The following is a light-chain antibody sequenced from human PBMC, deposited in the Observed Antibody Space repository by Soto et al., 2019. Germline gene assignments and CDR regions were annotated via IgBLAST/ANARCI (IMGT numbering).Light chain of an antibody. CDR2: SNN. CDR3: AAWDDSVVV. J-gene: IGLJ2*01. V-gene: IGLV1-44*01. CDR1: SSNIGSNT. Sequence: QAVVTQPPSASGTPGQRVTISCSGSSSNIGSNTVNWYQQLPGTAPKLLIYSNNQRPSGVPDRFSGSKSGTSASLAISGLQSEDEAEYYCAAWDDSVVVFGGGTKLTVL.